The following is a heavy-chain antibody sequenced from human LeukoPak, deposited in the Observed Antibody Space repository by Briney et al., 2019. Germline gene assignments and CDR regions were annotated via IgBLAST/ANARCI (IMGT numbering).Heavy chain of an antibody. Sequence: GASVKVSCKASGYTFTSYGISWVRQAPGQGLEWMGWISAYNGNTNYAQKLQGRVTMTTDTSTSTAYMELRSLRSDDTAVYYCARRTEQSRRGDYVDYWGQGTLVTVSS. V-gene: IGHV1-18*01. D-gene: IGHD1/OR15-1a*01. J-gene: IGHJ4*02. CDR2: ISAYNGNT. CDR3: ARRTEQSRRGDYVDY. CDR1: GYTFTSYG.